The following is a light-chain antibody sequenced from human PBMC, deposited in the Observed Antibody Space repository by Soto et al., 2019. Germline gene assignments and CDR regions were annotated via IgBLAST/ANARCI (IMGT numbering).Light chain of an antibody. CDR2: YNSDSDK. Sequence: QLVLTQPASLSASPGASASLTCTLRSDINVGTYRIYWYQQKPGSPPQYLLKYNSDSDKQQGSGVPSRYSGSKDASANAGILLSSGLQSEDEADYYCLIWHNSAWVFGGGTKLTVL. J-gene: IGLJ3*02. V-gene: IGLV5-45*01. CDR1: SDINVGTYR. CDR3: LIWHNSAWV.